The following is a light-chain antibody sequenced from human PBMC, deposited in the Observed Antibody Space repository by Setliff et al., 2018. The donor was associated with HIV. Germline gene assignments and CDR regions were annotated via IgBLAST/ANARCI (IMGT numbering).Light chain of an antibody. V-gene: IGLV2-14*03. CDR1: TRDVGGGSNY. J-gene: IGLJ1*01. CDR3: NSFTSSTIYV. CDR2: EVS. Sequence: QSALTQPASVSGSPGQSITISCTGTTRDVGGGSNYVSWYQQHPGKAPRLIIFEVSKRPSGVTPRFSGSKSGHTASLTISGLQAEDEADYYCNSFTSSTIYVFGTGTKVTVL.